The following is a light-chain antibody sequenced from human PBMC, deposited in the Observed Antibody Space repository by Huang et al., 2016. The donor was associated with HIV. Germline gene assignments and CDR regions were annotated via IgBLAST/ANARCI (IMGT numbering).Light chain of an antibody. V-gene: IGKV3-15*01. CDR2: ETF. CDR1: QGIGNS. CDR3: QQYHEWPRT. Sequence: ERVLTQSPGTLSVSPGERATLCCRTSQGIGNSLAWYQRKPGQAPRRRIYETFIRASDIPARFSGGGSEIDFTLTISGLQSEDSAVYYCQQYHEWPRTFGQGTKVEIK. J-gene: IGKJ2*01.